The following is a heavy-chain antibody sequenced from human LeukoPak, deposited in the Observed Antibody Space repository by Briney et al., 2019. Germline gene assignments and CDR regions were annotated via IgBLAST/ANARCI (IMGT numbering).Heavy chain of an antibody. D-gene: IGHD3-10*01. CDR3: ARLLWFGRHCDY. Sequence: GESLKISCKASGYSFTTYWIAWVRQLPGKVLEWMGRVYPGDSDTRYSPSFQGQVTISADKSISTAYLQWSSLKASDTAMYYCARLLWFGRHCDYWGQGTLVTVSS. CDR1: GYSFTTYW. CDR2: VYPGDSDT. J-gene: IGHJ4*02. V-gene: IGHV5-51*01.